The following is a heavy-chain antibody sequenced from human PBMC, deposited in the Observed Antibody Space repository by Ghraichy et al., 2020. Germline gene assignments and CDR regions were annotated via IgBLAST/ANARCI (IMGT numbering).Heavy chain of an antibody. J-gene: IGHJ1*01. CDR2: ISGSGGST. CDR3: AKSTVVTLAEYFQH. Sequence: GESLRLSCAASGFTFSNYAMSWVRQAPGKGLEWVSAISGSGGSTYYADSVKGRFTISRDNSKNTLYLQMNSLRAEDTAVYYCAKSTVVTLAEYFQHWGQGTLVTVSS. V-gene: IGHV3-23*01. D-gene: IGHD4-23*01. CDR1: GFTFSNYA.